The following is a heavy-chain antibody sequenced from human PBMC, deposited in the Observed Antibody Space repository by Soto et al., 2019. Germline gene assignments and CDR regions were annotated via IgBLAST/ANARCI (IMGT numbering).Heavy chain of an antibody. J-gene: IGHJ6*02. CDR3: ARDRYCSGGSCKYYYYGVDV. Sequence: TLSLTCTVSGGSISSGDYYWSWIRQPPGKGLEWIGYIYYSGSTYYNPSLKSRVTISVDTSKNQFSPKLSSVTAADTAVYYCARDRYCSGGSCKYYYYGVDVWGQGTTVTVS. CDR1: GGSISSGDYY. V-gene: IGHV4-30-4*01. D-gene: IGHD2-15*01. CDR2: IYYSGST.